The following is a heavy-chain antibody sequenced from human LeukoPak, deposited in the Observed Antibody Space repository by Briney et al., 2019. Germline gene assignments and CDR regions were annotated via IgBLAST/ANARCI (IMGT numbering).Heavy chain of an antibody. CDR2: INHSGST. V-gene: IGHV4-34*01. J-gene: IGHJ3*02. CDR3: ARTVRAAQDAFDI. D-gene: IGHD6-6*01. CDR1: GGSFSGYY. Sequence: SETLSLTCAVYGGSFSGYYWSWIRQPPGKWLEWIGEINHSGSTNYNPSLKSRVTISVDTSKNQFSLKLSSVTAADTAVYYCARTVRAAQDAFDIWGQGTMVSVSS.